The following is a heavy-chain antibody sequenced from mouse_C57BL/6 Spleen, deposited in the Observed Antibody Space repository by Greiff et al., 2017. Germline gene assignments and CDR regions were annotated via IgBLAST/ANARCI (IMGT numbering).Heavy chain of an antibody. CDR3: ARDEYYGSSADAMDY. D-gene: IGHD1-1*01. CDR1: GFNIKDYY. J-gene: IGHJ4*01. Sequence: VQLQQSGAELVKPGASVKLSCTASGFNIKDYYMHWVKQRTEQGLAWIGRIDPEDGETKYAPKFQGKATITADPSSNTAYLQLSSLTSEDTAVYYCARDEYYGSSADAMDYWGQGTSVTVSS. CDR2: IDPEDGET. V-gene: IGHV14-2*01.